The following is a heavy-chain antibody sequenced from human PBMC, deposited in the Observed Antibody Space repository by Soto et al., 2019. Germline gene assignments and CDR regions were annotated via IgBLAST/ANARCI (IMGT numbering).Heavy chain of an antibody. J-gene: IGHJ6*02. V-gene: IGHV4-30-4*01. D-gene: IGHD3-3*01. CDR1: GGSISSGDYY. CDR2: IYYSGST. Sequence: SETLSLTCTVSGGSISSGDYYWSWIRQPPGKGLEWIGYIYYSGSTYYNPSLKSRVTISVDTSKNQFSLKLSSVTAADTAVHYCARDSNYDFWSGYLGMDVWGQGTTVTVSS. CDR3: ARDSNYDFWSGYLGMDV.